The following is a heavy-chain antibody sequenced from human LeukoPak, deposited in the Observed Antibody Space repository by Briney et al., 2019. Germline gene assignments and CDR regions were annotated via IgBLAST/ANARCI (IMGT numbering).Heavy chain of an antibody. CDR1: GRTFTSYY. D-gene: IGHD2-2*01. V-gene: IGHV1-46*01. CDR2: INPSGGST. Sequence: ASVKVSCKASGRTFTSYYMHWVRQAPGQGLEWMGIINPSGGSTSYAQKFQGRVTMTRDTSTSTVYMELSSLRSEDTAVYYCTLVVPAAKHDAFDIWGQGTMVIVSS. J-gene: IGHJ3*02. CDR3: TLVVPAAKHDAFDI.